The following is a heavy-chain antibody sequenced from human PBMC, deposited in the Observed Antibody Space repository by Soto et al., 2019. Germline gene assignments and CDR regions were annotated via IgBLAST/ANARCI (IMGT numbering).Heavy chain of an antibody. J-gene: IGHJ5*02. V-gene: IGHV1-46*03. CDR2: INPSGGST. CDR1: GYTFTIYY. CDR3: ARAFCSGGSCYSGSIRFDP. D-gene: IGHD2-15*01. Sequence: ASVKVSCKASGYTFTIYYMHWVRQAPGQGLEWMGIINPSGGSTSYAQKFQGRVTMTRDTSTSTVYMELSSLRSEDTAVYYCARAFCSGGSCYSGSIRFDPWGQGTLVTVSS.